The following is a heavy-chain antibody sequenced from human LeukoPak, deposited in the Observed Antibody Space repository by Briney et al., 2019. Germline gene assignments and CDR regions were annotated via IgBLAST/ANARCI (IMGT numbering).Heavy chain of an antibody. D-gene: IGHD4-23*01. J-gene: IGHJ4*02. CDR2: ISSSADST. Sequence: GGSLRLSCEASGFTFSSYAMSWVRQAPGKGLAWVSVISSSADSTYYADSVKGRFTISRDNSKNTLYLQMNNLRAEDTAVYYCAKPLEKYTYGGNFDYWGQGLLVTVAS. CDR3: AKPLEKYTYGGNFDY. CDR1: GFTFSSYA. V-gene: IGHV3-23*01.